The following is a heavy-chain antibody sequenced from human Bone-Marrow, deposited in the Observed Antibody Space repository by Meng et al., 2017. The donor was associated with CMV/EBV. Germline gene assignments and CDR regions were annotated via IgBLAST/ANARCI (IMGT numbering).Heavy chain of an antibody. D-gene: IGHD2-2*02. J-gene: IGHJ6*02. Sequence: ASVKVSCKASGYTFTSYYMHWVRQAPGQGIEWMGIINPSGGSTSYAQKFQGRVTMTRDTSTSTVYMELSSLRSEDTAVYYCARGGGYCSSTSCYRSAAYYYYGMDVWGQGTTVTVSS. CDR2: INPSGGST. V-gene: IGHV1-46*01. CDR3: ARGGGYCSSTSCYRSAAYYYYGMDV. CDR1: GYTFTSYY.